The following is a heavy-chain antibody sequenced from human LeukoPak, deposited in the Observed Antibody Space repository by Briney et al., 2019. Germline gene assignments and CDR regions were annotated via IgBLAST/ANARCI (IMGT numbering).Heavy chain of an antibody. V-gene: IGHV3-23*01. J-gene: IGHJ4*02. CDR1: GFTFSTYA. CDR3: AKGSRGSCSRTYCYPFDY. D-gene: IGHD2-2*01. Sequence: GGSLRLSCAASGFTFSTYAMSWVRQAPGKGLEWVSGISGSGSSTYYADSVKGRFTISRDNSKNTLYLQMNRLRAEDTAVYYCAKGSRGSCSRTYCYPFDYWGQGTLVTVSS. CDR2: ISGSGSST.